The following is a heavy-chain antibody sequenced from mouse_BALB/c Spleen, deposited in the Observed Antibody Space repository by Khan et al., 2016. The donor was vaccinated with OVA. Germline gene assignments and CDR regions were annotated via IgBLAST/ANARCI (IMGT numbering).Heavy chain of an antibody. Sequence: VQLKQSGAELARPGASVKLSCKASGYTFTDYYINWVKQRTGQGLEWIGEISPGSGDTYYNEKFKGKATLTADKSSSTAYMQLSSLTSEASVVYFCARRNYFGYTFAYWGQGTLVTVSA. V-gene: IGHV1-77*01. CDR2: ISPGSGDT. J-gene: IGHJ3*01. CDR1: GYTFTDYY. CDR3: ARRNYFGYTFAY. D-gene: IGHD1-2*01.